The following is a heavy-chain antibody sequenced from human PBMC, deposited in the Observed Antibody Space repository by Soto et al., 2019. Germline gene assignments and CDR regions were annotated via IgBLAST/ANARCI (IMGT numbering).Heavy chain of an antibody. CDR2: IYPCDSDT. Sequence: GESLKISCTGSGFTFTTYYIAWVRLMPGRGLGGMGIIYPCDSDTRYNTSFEGQVTISAYKSISTAYLQWQSLKASDTASYYCARHRRAWHNQYYYYYGMDVWGQGTTVTVSS. D-gene: IGHD1-1*01. J-gene: IGHJ6*02. CDR3: ARHRRAWHNQYYYYYGMDV. V-gene: IGHV5-51*01. CDR1: GFTFTTYY.